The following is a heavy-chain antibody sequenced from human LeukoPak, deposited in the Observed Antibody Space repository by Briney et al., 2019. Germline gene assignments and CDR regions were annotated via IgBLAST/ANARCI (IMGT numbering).Heavy chain of an antibody. CDR2: ISFDGSNK. D-gene: IGHD6-25*01. Sequence: GGSLRLSCAASGFTFSSYAMSWVRQAPGKGLEWVAVISFDGSNKYYADSVKGRFTISRDNSKNTLYLQMNSLRAEDTAVYYCAREAAANGVFDYWGQGTLVTVSS. V-gene: IGHV3-30-3*01. CDR3: AREAAANGVFDY. CDR1: GFTFSSYA. J-gene: IGHJ4*02.